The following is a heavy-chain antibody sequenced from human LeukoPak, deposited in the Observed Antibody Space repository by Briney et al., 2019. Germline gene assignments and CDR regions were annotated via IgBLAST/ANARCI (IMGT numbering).Heavy chain of an antibody. CDR3: AKGSGWYV. J-gene: IGHJ4*02. D-gene: IGHD6-19*01. Sequence: PGGSLRLSCAASGFTFSSYAMTWVRQAPGKGLEWVSVINTSGGNTDYADPVKGRFTISRDNSKNTLYLQMNSQRAEDTAVYYCAKGSGWYVWGQGTLVTVSS. V-gene: IGHV3-23*01. CDR1: GFTFSSYA. CDR2: INTSGGNT.